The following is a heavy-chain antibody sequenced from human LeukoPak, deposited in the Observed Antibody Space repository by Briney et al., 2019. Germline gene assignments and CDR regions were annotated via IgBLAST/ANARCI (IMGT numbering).Heavy chain of an antibody. CDR2: ISSSSSYI. J-gene: IGHJ4*02. V-gene: IGHV3-21*01. Sequence: GGSLRLSCAASEFTVTSNYMSWVRQAPGKGLEWVSSISSSSSYIYYADSVKGRFTISRDNAKNSLYLQMDSLRAEDTAVYYCARGGSGSRYYFDYWGQGTLVTVSS. CDR1: EFTVTSNY. CDR3: ARGGSGSRYYFDY. D-gene: IGHD1-26*01.